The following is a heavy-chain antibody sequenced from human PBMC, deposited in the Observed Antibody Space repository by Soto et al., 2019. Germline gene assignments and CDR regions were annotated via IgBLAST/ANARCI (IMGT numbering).Heavy chain of an antibody. CDR3: ARDGGNYGSGSYEGSYYYMDV. CDR2: INPNSGGT. Sequence: ASVKVSCKASGYTFTGYYMHWVRQAPGQGLEWMGWINPNSGGTNYAQKFQGWVTMTRDTSISTAYMELSRLGSDDTAVYYCARDGGNYGSGSYEGSYYYMDVWGKGTTVTVSS. D-gene: IGHD3-10*01. CDR1: GYTFTGYY. V-gene: IGHV1-2*04. J-gene: IGHJ6*03.